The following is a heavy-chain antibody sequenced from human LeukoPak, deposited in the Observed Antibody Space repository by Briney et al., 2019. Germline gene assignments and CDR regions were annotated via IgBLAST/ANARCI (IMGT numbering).Heavy chain of an antibody. J-gene: IGHJ4*02. D-gene: IGHD3-16*01. CDR1: GFTFSSYA. V-gene: IGHV3-23*01. CDR2: ISGSGGST. CDR3: AKDRRLLGGFDY. Sequence: GGSLRLSCAASGFTFSSYAMSWVRQAPGKGLEWVSAISGSGGSTYYADSVKGRFTISRDKSKNTLYLQMNSLRAEDTAVYYCAKDRRLLGGFDYWGQGTLVTVSS.